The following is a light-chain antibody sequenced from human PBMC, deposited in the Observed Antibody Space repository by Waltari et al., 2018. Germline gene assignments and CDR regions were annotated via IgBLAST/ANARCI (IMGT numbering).Light chain of an antibody. CDR3: GTWDSSLSGAV. J-gene: IGLJ7*01. CDR2: ENT. Sequence: QSVLTQPPSVSAAPGQRVTISCPGRSSNIWNTYVAWYRQFPGTAPKLLIDENTERPSGIPGRFSGSKSGTSATLDITGLQAGDEADYYCGTWDSSLSGAVFGGGTHLTVL. V-gene: IGLV1-51*02. CDR1: SSNIWNTY.